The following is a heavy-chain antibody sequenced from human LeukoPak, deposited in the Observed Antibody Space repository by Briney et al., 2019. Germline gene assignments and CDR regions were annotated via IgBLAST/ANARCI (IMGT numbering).Heavy chain of an antibody. CDR3: ARTLEYSASAVRY. CDR1: GGSISSGSYY. CDR2: IYTSGTT. V-gene: IGHV4-61*02. J-gene: IGHJ4*02. Sequence: SETLSLTCTVSGGSISSGSYYWSWIRQPAGKGLEWIGRIYTSGTTNYNPSLRSRVTISVDTSKNQFSLKLSSVTAADTAVYYCARTLEYSASAVRYWGQGTLVTVSS. D-gene: IGHD2/OR15-2a*01.